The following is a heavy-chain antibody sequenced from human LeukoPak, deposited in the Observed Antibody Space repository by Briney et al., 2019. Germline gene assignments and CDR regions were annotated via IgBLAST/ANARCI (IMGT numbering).Heavy chain of an antibody. D-gene: IGHD3-10*01. CDR1: GFTFSSYT. Sequence: GGSLRLSCGASGFTFSSYTMHWVRQAPGKGLEWVSSISGTSSYIYFSDSVKGRFTISRDNAKNSLYLQMNSLRAEDTAVFYCARNTITGYYYGMDVWGQGTTVTVSS. J-gene: IGHJ6*02. V-gene: IGHV3-21*01. CDR2: ISGTSSYI. CDR3: ARNTITGYYYGMDV.